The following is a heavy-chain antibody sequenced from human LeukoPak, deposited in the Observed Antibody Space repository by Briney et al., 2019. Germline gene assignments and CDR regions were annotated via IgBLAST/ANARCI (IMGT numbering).Heavy chain of an antibody. CDR1: GYTFGSYG. CDR2: ISAYNGDT. CDR3: ARGGGDSSSGGEHDY. D-gene: IGHD6-6*01. Sequence: GASVKVSCKASGYTFGSYGITWVRQAPGQGLEWMGWISAYNGDTSYAQKFQGRVTITADKSTSTAYMELSSLRSEDTAVYYWARGGGDSSSGGEHDYWGQGTLVTVSS. V-gene: IGHV1-18*01. J-gene: IGHJ4*02.